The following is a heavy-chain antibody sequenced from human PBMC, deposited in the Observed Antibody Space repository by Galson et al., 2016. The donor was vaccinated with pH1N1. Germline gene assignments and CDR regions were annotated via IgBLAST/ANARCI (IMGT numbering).Heavy chain of an antibody. J-gene: IGHJ2*01. Sequence: SVKVSCKASNHTFTAYRISWVRQAPGQGLEWMAWISAYNGDTKYAQKFQGGVTMTTDTSANTAYMELRGLRSDDTAVYYCARHRSGWSGALTYWYFDLWGRGTLVTVSS. CDR2: ISAYNGDT. D-gene: IGHD6-19*01. CDR1: NHTFTAYR. CDR3: ARHRSGWSGALTYWYFDL. V-gene: IGHV1-18*01.